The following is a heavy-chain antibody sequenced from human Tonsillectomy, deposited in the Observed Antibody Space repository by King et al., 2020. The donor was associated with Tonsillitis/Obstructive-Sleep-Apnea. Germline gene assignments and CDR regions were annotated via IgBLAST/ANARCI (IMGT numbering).Heavy chain of an antibody. Sequence: QLVQSGAEVKKPGASVKVSCKASGYTFTGYYMHWVRQAPGQGLEWMGLINPNSGVTNYAQKFQGWVTMTRDTSIRTAYMELSRLRSDDTAVYYCARGSNPYSRGWYRKNFDYWGQGTLVTVSS. CDR3: ARGSNPYSRGWYRKNFDY. V-gene: IGHV1-2*04. CDR2: INPNSGVT. D-gene: IGHD6-19*01. CDR1: GYTFTGYY. J-gene: IGHJ4*02.